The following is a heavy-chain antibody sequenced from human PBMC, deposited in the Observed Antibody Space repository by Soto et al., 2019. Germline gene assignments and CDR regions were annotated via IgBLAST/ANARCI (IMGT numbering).Heavy chain of an antibody. V-gene: IGHV3-64*01. CDR2: ISSNGGTT. Sequence: EVQLAESGGGMVQPGGSPRLSCVASGFTFSSYDMHWVRQAPGKGLEYVSSISSNGGTTYYGNSVKGRFTSSRDNSKNSLYLQMGSLRAEGMAVYYCVRRVSGNDDYWGQGTLVTVSS. CDR1: GFTFSSYD. CDR3: VRRVSGNDDY. J-gene: IGHJ4*02. D-gene: IGHD1-1*01.